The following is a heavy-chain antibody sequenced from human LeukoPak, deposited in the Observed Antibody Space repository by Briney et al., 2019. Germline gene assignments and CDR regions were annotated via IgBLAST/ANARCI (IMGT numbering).Heavy chain of an antibody. Sequence: GASVKVSCKASGGTFSSYAISWVRQAPGQGLEWMGRIIPILGIANYAQKFQGRVTITADKSTSTAYMELSSLRSEDTAVYCCARALAINDIVVVPAAHAYYFDYWGQGTLVTVSS. J-gene: IGHJ4*02. CDR1: GGTFSSYA. D-gene: IGHD2-2*01. V-gene: IGHV1-69*04. CDR3: ARALAINDIVVVPAAHAYYFDY. CDR2: IIPILGIA.